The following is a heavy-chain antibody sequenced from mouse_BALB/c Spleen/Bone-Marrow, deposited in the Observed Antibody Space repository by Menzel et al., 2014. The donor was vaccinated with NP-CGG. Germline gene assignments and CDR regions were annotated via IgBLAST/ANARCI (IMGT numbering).Heavy chain of an antibody. CDR1: GFTFSRFG. V-gene: IGHV5-17*02. J-gene: IGHJ2*01. D-gene: IGHD4-1*01. CDR3: TRGGNWDDFDY. Sequence: EVQGVESAGGLVQPGGSRQLSCAASGFTFSRFGMHWVRQIPEKWLEWVAYISRGSSTFYYSDTVKGRFTISRDNPKNSLLLQVTSLRSEDTAMYYCTRGGNWDDFDYWGQGTTLTGSS. CDR2: ISRGSSTF.